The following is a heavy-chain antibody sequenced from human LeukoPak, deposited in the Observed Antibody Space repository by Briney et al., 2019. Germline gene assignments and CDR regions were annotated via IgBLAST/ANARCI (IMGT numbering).Heavy chain of an antibody. Sequence: PGGSLRLSCAASGFTFSSYEMNWVRQAPGKGLECVSYISSSGSTIYNADSVKGRFTTSRDNAKNSLYLQMNSLRAEDTAVYYCAELGITIIGGVWGKGTTVTISS. J-gene: IGHJ6*04. CDR1: GFTFSSYE. V-gene: IGHV3-48*03. D-gene: IGHD3-10*02. CDR2: ISSSGSTI. CDR3: AELGITIIGGV.